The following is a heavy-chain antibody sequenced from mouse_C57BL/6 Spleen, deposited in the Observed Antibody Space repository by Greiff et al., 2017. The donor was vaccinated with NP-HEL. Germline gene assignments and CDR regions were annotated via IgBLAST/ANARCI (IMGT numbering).Heavy chain of an antibody. J-gene: IGHJ2*01. V-gene: IGHV1-59*01. CDR2: IDPSDSYT. CDR3: ARLYYGSSYVFDD. D-gene: IGHD1-1*01. CDR1: GYTFTSYW. Sequence: QVQLQQPGAELVRPGTSVKLSCKASGYTFTSYWMHWVKQRPGQGLEWIGVIDPSDSYTNYNQKFTGKATLTVDTSSSTAYMQLSSLTSEDSAVYDCARLYYGSSYVFDDWGQGTTLTVSS.